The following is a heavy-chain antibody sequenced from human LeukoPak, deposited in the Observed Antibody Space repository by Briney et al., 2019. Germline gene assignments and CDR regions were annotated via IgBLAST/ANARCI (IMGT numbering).Heavy chain of an antibody. CDR3: ARDIGSVGLGDWLGIDY. CDR2: IKQDGSEK. J-gene: IGHJ4*02. CDR1: GFTFSSYW. Sequence: GGSRRLSCAASGFTFSSYWMSWVRQAPGKGLEWVANIKQDGSEKYYVDSVKGRFTISRDNAKNSLYLQMNSLRAEDTAVYYCARDIGSVGLGDWLGIDYWGQGTLVTVSS. V-gene: IGHV3-7*03. D-gene: IGHD3-9*01.